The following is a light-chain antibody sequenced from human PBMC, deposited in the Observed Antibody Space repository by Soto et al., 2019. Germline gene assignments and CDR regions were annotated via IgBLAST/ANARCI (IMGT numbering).Light chain of an antibody. V-gene: IGLV2-14*01. CDR1: SSDIGAYTY. CDR3: SSYTTSTTQF. CDR2: EVS. J-gene: IGLJ1*01. Sequence: QSALTHPATVSGSPGQSITISCTGTSSDIGAYTYVSWYQEHPGKAPKRMIYEVSNRTSGVSNRFSGSKSGNTAFLTISGVQAEDEADYYCSSYTTSTTQFFGSVTMFTVL.